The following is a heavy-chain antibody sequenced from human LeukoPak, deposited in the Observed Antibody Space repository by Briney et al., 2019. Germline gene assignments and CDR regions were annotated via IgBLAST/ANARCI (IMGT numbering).Heavy chain of an antibody. CDR2: IIPNTCAT. Sequence: ASVKVSCKASGYTFTGYAIHWMRQAPGQGLEWMGWIIPNTCATNYAQKFQGRVTMTRDTSISTAYMELSSLSSDDTAVYYCARGGSVSDPPFGYWGQGTLVTVSS. CDR3: ARGGSVSDPPFGY. J-gene: IGHJ4*02. CDR1: GYTFTGYA. V-gene: IGHV1-2*02. D-gene: IGHD5/OR15-5a*01.